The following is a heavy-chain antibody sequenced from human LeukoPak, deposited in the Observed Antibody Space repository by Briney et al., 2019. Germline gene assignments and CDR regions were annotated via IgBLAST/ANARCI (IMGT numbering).Heavy chain of an antibody. J-gene: IGHJ4*02. Sequence: GGSLRLSCAASGFIFSRYWMTWVRQAPGKGREWVANIDQSGNEKFYVDSVKGRFTISRDNSKNSLYLQLNSLRVEDTAVYYCARDQGAAGDFWGQGTLVTVSS. V-gene: IGHV3-7*01. CDR1: GFIFSRYW. CDR3: ARDQGAAGDF. CDR2: IDQSGNEK. D-gene: IGHD6-13*01.